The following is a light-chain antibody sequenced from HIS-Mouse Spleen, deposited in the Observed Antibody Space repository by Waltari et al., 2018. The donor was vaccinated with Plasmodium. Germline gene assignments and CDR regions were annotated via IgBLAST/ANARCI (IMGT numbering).Light chain of an antibody. CDR2: DAS. V-gene: IGKV1-33*01. CDR3: QQYDNLPPLVT. J-gene: IGKJ3*01. CDR1: QDISNY. Sequence: DIQMTQSPSSLSASVGDRVTITCQASQDISNYLNWYHQKPGKAPKLLIYDASNLETGVPSRFSGSGSGTDFTFTISSLQPEDIATYYCQQYDNLPPLVTFGPGTKVDIK.